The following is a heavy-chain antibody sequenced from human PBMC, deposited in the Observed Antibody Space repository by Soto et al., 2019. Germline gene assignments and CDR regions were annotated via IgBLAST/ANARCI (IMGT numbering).Heavy chain of an antibody. CDR2: ISKSGDST. D-gene: IGHD3-10*01. V-gene: IGHV3-23*01. CDR1: GVTFTSYA. CDR3: AKGSFGFDY. J-gene: IGHJ4*02. Sequence: EVQLLESGGGLVQPGGSLRLSCAASGVTFTSYAMTWVRQVPGEGLQWVSSISKSGDSTYYADSVKGRFITSRDNSKNTLYLQMNSLRAEDTAIYYCAKGSFGFDYWGQGTPVTVSS.